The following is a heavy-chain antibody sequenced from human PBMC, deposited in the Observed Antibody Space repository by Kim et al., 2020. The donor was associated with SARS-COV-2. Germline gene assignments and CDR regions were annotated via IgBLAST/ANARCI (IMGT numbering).Heavy chain of an antibody. V-gene: IGHV1-24*01. CDR1: GYTLTELS. CDR2: FDPEDGET. CDR3: ATHPKYYYDSSGYYYSDY. Sequence: ASVKVSCKVSGYTLTELSMHWVRQAPGKGLEWMGGFDPEDGETIYAQKFQGRVTMTEDTSTDTAYMELSSLRSEDTAVYYCATHPKYYYDSSGYYYSDYWGQGTLVTVSS. D-gene: IGHD3-22*01. J-gene: IGHJ4*02.